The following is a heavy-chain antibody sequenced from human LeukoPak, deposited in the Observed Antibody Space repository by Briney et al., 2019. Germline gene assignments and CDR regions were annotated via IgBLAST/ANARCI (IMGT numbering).Heavy chain of an antibody. D-gene: IGHD3-10*01. CDR3: AKSRAALVVRGVGPHS. CDR2: IAGSGGST. J-gene: IGHJ4*02. Sequence: PGGSLRLSCAASEFTFSRYAMQWVRQAPGKGLEWVSTIAGSGGSTYYADSVKGRFTISRDNSNNALYLQMDSLRPEDTAVYYCAKSRAALVVRGVGPHSWGQGTLVTVSS. V-gene: IGHV3-23*01. CDR1: EFTFSRYA.